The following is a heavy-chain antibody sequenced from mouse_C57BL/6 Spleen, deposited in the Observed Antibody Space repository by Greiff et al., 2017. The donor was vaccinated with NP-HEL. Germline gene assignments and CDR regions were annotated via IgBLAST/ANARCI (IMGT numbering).Heavy chain of an antibody. CDR2: ISSGSSTI. Sequence: DVKLVESGGGLVKPGGSLKLSCAASGFTFSDYGMHWVRQAPEKGLEWVAYISSGSSTIYYADTVKGRFTISRDNAKNTLFLQMTSLRSEDTAMYYCARHYGSSYRYAMDYWGQGTSVTVSS. CDR3: ARHYGSSYRYAMDY. D-gene: IGHD1-1*01. J-gene: IGHJ4*01. V-gene: IGHV5-17*01. CDR1: GFTFSDYG.